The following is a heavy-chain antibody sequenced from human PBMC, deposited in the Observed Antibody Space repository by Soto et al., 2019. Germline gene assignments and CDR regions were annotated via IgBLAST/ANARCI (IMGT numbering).Heavy chain of an antibody. CDR1: GYTFTNNY. CDR3: ARVYGLVKRDDVWSGYYDY. CDR2: INPNGAST. D-gene: IGHD3-3*01. Sequence: QVQLVQSGAEVMKPGASVKISCKTSGYTFTNNYINWVRQAPGQGLEWVGLINPNGASTTYAQTFQGRVTMTRDTSTSTVYMELSNLRSDATAVYYCARVYGLVKRDDVWSGYYDYWGQGTLVTVSS. V-gene: IGHV1-46*01. J-gene: IGHJ4*02.